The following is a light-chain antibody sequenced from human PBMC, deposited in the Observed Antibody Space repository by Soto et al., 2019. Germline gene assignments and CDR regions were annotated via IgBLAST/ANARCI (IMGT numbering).Light chain of an antibody. Sequence: EIVLTQSPATLSLSPGERATLSCRASQSVSSYLAWYQQKPGQAPRLLIHGASTRATGIPDRFSGSGSGTDFTLTISSLEPEDFAVYYCQQRSNWPTFGGGTKVDI. J-gene: IGKJ4*01. CDR1: QSVSSY. CDR3: QQRSNWPT. V-gene: IGKV3-11*01. CDR2: GAS.